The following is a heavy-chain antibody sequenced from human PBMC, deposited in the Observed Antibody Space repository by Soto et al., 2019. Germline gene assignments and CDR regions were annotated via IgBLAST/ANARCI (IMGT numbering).Heavy chain of an antibody. CDR2: VYYGGT. Sequence: SETLSLTCTVSGGSMSSNYWSWVRQSPGKGLEWIGFVYYGGTNYNPSFESRVTMSVDTPNNQFSLELKSVTAADTAVYHCVSYRGALYFGHWGQGALVTVSS. D-gene: IGHD4-4*01. V-gene: IGHV4-59*01. CDR3: VSYRGALYFGH. J-gene: IGHJ4*02. CDR1: GGSMSSNY.